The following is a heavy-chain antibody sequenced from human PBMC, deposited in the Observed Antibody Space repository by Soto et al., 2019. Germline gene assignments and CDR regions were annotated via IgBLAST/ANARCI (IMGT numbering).Heavy chain of an antibody. CDR1: GFTFSSYA. D-gene: IGHD1-1*01. CDR2: ISYDGSNK. V-gene: IGHV3-30-3*01. CDR3: PRDRRPGTTYYYYGMDV. J-gene: IGHJ6*02. Sequence: QVQLVESGGGVVQPGRSLRLSCAASGFTFSSYAMHWVRQAPGKGLEWVAVISYDGSNKYYADSVKGRFTISRDNSKNTLYLQMNSLRAEDTAVYYCPRDRRPGTTYYYYGMDVWGQGTTVTVSS.